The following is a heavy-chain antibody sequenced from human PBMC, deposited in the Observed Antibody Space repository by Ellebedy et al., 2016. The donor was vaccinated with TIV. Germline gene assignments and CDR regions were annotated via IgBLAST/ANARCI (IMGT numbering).Heavy chain of an antibody. CDR2: IRNSGGST. D-gene: IGHD1-26*01. V-gene: IGHV3-23*01. J-gene: IGHJ6*02. Sequence: PGGSLRLSCAASGFTFFSYAMNWVRRAPGKGLEWVSGIRNSGGSTHYADSVKGRFTISRDNSKNTLYLQMNSLRAEDTAVYYCAKDNSGTYYYYGMDVWGQGTTVTVSS. CDR3: AKDNSGTYYYYGMDV. CDR1: GFTFFSYA.